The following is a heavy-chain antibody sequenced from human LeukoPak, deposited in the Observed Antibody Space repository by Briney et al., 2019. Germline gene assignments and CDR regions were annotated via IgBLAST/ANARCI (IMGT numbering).Heavy chain of an antibody. V-gene: IGHV3-23*01. Sequence: GGSLRLSCAVSGFTFSSYAMSWVRQAPGKGLGWVSAISGSGGSTYYADAVKGRFTISRDNSRNTLYLQMNSLRAEDTAVYYCAKEVRGFWSGIDYWGQGTLVTVSS. CDR1: GFTFSSYA. J-gene: IGHJ4*02. CDR2: ISGSGGST. D-gene: IGHD3-3*01. CDR3: AKEVRGFWSGIDY.